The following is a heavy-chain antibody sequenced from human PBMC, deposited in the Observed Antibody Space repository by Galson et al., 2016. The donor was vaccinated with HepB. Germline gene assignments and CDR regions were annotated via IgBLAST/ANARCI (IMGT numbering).Heavy chain of an antibody. J-gene: IGHJ4*02. D-gene: IGHD3-10*01. V-gene: IGHV3-7*01. CDR3: ARDFATITLVRGVSDFPFDY. CDR2: INQVGSEK. CDR1: GFTFSTSW. Sequence: SLRLSCAASGFTFSTSWMSWVRQAPGKGLEWVANINQVGSEKYYVDSVKGRFTISRDNAKNSLYLQMNTLRAEDTAVYYCARDFATITLVRGVSDFPFDYWGQGILVTVSS.